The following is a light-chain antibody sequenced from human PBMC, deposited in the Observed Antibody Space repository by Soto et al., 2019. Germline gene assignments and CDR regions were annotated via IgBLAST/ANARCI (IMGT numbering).Light chain of an antibody. CDR2: GAS. V-gene: IGKV3-20*01. Sequence: IVLTQSPGTLSLSPGERATLSCRASQSVSSKYLAWYQQKSGQAPRLLIYGASSRATGIPDRFSGSVSGTDFTLTISRLEPEDFAVYYCQQYDSPPPAYTFGPGTKVDIK. CDR3: QQYDSPPPAYT. J-gene: IGKJ2*01. CDR1: QSVSSKY.